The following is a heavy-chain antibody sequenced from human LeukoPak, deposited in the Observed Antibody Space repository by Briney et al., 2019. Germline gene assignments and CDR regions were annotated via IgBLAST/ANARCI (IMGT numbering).Heavy chain of an antibody. Sequence: GASVKVSCKASGYSFTGYYMHWVRQAPGQGREWMGWINPNSGVANYAQTFQGRVTMTRGTSISTVFMELSRLRSDDTAVYYCARGDYFDSSGYLDYRNNWFDPWGQGTLVTVSS. CDR1: GYSFTGYY. V-gene: IGHV1-2*02. D-gene: IGHD3-22*01. CDR2: INPNSGVA. J-gene: IGHJ5*02. CDR3: ARGDYFDSSGYLDYRNNWFDP.